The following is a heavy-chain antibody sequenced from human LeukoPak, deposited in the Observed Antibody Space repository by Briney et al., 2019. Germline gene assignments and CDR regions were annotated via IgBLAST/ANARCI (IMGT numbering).Heavy chain of an antibody. CDR2: ISYDGSYK. J-gene: IGHJ1*01. Sequence: GGSLRLSCAAPGFTFSSYGMHWVRQAPGKGLEWVAVISYDGSYKFYADSVKGRFTISRDNSKNTMNLQMNRLRAEDTAVYYCAVGTTVSPIEYFQHWGEGTLVTVSS. CDR3: AVGTTVSPIEYFQH. D-gene: IGHD4-17*01. V-gene: IGHV3-30*03. CDR1: GFTFSSYG.